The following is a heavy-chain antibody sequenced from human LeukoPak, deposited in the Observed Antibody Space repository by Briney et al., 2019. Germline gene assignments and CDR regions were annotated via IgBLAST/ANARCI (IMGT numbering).Heavy chain of an antibody. CDR1: GYSISGGYY. CDR3: ARLRDDFWSGYSYRYFDY. D-gene: IGHD3-3*01. Sequence: SETLSLTCAVSGYSISGGYYWGWIRQPPGKGLEWIGSIYHSGSTYYNPSLKSRVTISVDTSKNQFSLKLSSVTAADTAVYYCARLRDDFWSGYSYRYFDYWGQGTLVTVSS. J-gene: IGHJ4*02. V-gene: IGHV4-38-2*01. CDR2: IYHSGST.